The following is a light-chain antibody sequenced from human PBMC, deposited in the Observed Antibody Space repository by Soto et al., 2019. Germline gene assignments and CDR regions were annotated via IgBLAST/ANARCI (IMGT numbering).Light chain of an antibody. Sequence: DIQMTQYPSTLSASVGDTFTVTCMASQSVSGWLAWYQQKPGEAPKLLIYDAYALPRGVPSRFSGSGSGTKFTLTIASLQPDDFATYYCQQYETFSGTVGPGTQVEIK. J-gene: IGKJ1*01. CDR1: QSVSGW. CDR3: QQYETFSGT. V-gene: IGKV1-5*01. CDR2: DAY.